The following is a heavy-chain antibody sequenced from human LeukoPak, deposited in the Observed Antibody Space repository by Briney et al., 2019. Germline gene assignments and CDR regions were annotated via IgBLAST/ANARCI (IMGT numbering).Heavy chain of an antibody. CDR1: GYTFTRYA. CDR3: ARAYQPLGELSLPDY. Sequence: ASVKVSCKASGYTFTRYAMNWVRQAPGQGLEWMGWINPNTGDPTYAQGSTGRFVFSLDTSVSTAYLQISSLKAEDTAVYYCARAYQPLGELSLPDYWGQGTLVTVSS. V-gene: IGHV7-4-1*02. D-gene: IGHD3-16*02. J-gene: IGHJ4*02. CDR2: INPNTGDP.